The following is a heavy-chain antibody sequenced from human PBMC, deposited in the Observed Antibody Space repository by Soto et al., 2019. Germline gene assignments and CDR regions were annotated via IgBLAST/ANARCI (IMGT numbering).Heavy chain of an antibody. CDR3: AREPYSGWPYFDY. J-gene: IGHJ4*02. D-gene: IGHD6-19*01. V-gene: IGHV1-3*01. CDR2: INAGNGNT. CDR1: GSPFTSYA. Sequence: ASVKVSSKASGSPFTSYAMHWVRQAPGQRLEWMGWINAGNGNTKYSQKFQGRVTITRDTSASTAYMELSSLRSEDTAVYYCAREPYSGWPYFDYWGQGTLVTVSS.